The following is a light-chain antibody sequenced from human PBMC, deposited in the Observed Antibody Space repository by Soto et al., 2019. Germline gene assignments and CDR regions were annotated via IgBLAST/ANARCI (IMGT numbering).Light chain of an antibody. J-gene: IGKJ1*01. CDR2: KAS. CDR3: LQYNNYWT. CDR1: QSISNW. V-gene: IGKV1-5*03. Sequence: DIQMTQSPSTLSASVGDRVTIICRASQSISNWLAWYQQKAGKAPKLLIYKASSLESGVPSRFSGSGSGTEFTLTIRSLQPDDFATYYCLQYNNYWTFGQGTKV.